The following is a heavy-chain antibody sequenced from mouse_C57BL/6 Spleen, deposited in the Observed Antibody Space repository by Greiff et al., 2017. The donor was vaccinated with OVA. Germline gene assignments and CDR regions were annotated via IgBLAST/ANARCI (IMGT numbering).Heavy chain of an antibody. D-gene: IGHD1-1*01. CDR3: ARWITTVVAPDFDY. J-gene: IGHJ2*01. V-gene: IGHV1-59*01. Sequence: QVQLQQPGAELVRPGPSVKLSCKASGYTFTSYWMHWVKQRPGQGLEWIGVIDPSDSYTNYNQKFKGKATLTVDTSSSTAYMQLSSLTSEDSAVYYCARWITTVVAPDFDYWGQGTMLTVSA. CDR2: IDPSDSYT. CDR1: GYTFTSYW.